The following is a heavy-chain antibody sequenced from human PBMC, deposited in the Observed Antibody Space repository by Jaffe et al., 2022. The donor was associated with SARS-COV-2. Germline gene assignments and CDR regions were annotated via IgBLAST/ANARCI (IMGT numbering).Heavy chain of an antibody. V-gene: IGHV3-23*01. CDR1: GFTLSTFA. D-gene: IGHD6-19*01. Sequence: EVRLLGSGGGLGQPGGSLRLSCEASGFTLSTFAMSWVRQAPGKGLECVSAIGGHGGGTFYSDSVKGRFTISRDNSKSTLYLQMNTLRDDDTGVYFCAKGHANGWFFFDSWGQGIPVIVSS. J-gene: IGHJ4*02. CDR3: AKGHANGWFFFDS. CDR2: IGGHGGGT.